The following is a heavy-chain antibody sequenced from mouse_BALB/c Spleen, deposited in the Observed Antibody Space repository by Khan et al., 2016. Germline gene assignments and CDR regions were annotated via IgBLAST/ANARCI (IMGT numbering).Heavy chain of an antibody. V-gene: IGHV3-6*02. CDR3: AIYYYGSSYYYYAMDY. J-gene: IGHJ4*01. CDR2: ISYDGNN. Sequence: EVKLEVSGPGLVKPSQSLSLTCSVTGYSITSGYYWNWIRQFPGNKLEWMGYISYDGNNNYNPSLKNRISITRDTSKNQFFLKLNSVTTEDTATYYCAIYYYGSSYYYYAMDYWGQGTSVTVSS. D-gene: IGHD1-1*01. CDR1: GYSITSGYY.